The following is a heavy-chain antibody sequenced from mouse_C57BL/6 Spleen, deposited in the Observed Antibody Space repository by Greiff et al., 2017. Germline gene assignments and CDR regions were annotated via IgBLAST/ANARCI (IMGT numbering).Heavy chain of an antibody. V-gene: IGHV1-64*01. CDR3: AHDYGSTSDG. Sequence: QVQLQQPGAELVKPGASVKLSCKASGYTFTSYWMHWVKQRPGQGLEWIGMIHPNSGSTNYNEKFKGKATLTVDKSSSTAYLQLSILRSEDSAVYYCAHDYGSTSDGWGTGTTVTVSS. CDR1: GYTFTSYW. D-gene: IGHD1-1*01. J-gene: IGHJ1*03. CDR2: IHPNSGST.